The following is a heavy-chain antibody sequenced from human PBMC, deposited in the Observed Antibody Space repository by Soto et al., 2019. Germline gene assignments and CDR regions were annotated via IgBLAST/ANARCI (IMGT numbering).Heavy chain of an antibody. Sequence: GGSLRLSCEASGFPFWTYSMSWVRQAPGKGLEWISALYDVDGTYYADSVKGRFTTSSDSSKTTVYLQMNGLRPDDTAVYYCASWHEREHAYDVWGRGTTVTVSS. CDR1: GFPFWTYS. CDR3: ASWHEREHAYDV. V-gene: IGHV3-53*01. CDR2: LYDVDGT. D-gene: IGHD1-1*01. J-gene: IGHJ3*01.